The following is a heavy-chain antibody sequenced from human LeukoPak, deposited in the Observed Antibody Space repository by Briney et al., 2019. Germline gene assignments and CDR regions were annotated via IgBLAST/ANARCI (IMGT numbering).Heavy chain of an antibody. CDR1: GGTFSSYA. V-gene: IGHV1-69*13. CDR2: IIPIFGTA. J-gene: IGHJ6*02. D-gene: IGHD2-2*02. Sequence: GASVKDSCKASGGTFSSYAISWVRQAPGQGLEWMGGIIPIFGTANYAQKFQGRVTITADESTSTAYMELSSLRSEDTAVYYCARDRPRYCSSTSCYILHYYYYGMDVWGQGTTVTVSS. CDR3: ARDRPRYCSSTSCYILHYYYYGMDV.